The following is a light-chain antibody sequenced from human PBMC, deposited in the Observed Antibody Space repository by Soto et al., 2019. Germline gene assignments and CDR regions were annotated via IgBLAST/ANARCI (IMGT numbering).Light chain of an antibody. Sequence: QSVLTQPPSVSAAPGQKVTISCSGCRSNIGNYYVSWYHQLPGTAPTLLSYDTNERPAGIPDRFSGSKTCTSASLAITGLQTGDGGDYSCGAWDSSLNVYLFGGGTKVTVL. CDR2: DTN. CDR3: GAWDSSLNVYL. CDR1: RSNIGNYY. J-gene: IGLJ1*01. V-gene: IGLV1-51*01.